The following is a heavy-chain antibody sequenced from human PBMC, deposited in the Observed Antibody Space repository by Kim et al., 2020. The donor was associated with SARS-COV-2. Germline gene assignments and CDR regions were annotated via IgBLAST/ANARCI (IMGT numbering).Heavy chain of an antibody. CDR3: AAEGDGSGSSYYYYYGMDV. D-gene: IGHD3-10*01. V-gene: IGHV1-58*01. Sequence: SVKVSCKASGFTFTSSAVQWVRQARGQRLEWIGWIVVGSGNTNYAQKFQERVTITRDMSTSTAYMELSSLRSEDTAVYYCAAEGDGSGSSYYYYYGMDVWGQGTTVTVSS. CDR2: IVVGSGNT. CDR1: GFTFTSSA. J-gene: IGHJ6*02.